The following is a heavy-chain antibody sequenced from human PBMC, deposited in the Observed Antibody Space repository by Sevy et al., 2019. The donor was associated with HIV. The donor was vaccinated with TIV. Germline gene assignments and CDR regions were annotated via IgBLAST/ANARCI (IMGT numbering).Heavy chain of an antibody. D-gene: IGHD4-17*01. CDR1: GGTFSNHA. J-gene: IGHJ6*02. Sequence: ASVKVSCKASGGTFSNHAIGWVRQAPGQGLEWMGRIIPIFGTENYARKFQGIVTITADESTSTAYMELSSLRSDDTAVYYCASRGYGDPAADYGMDVRGQGTTVTVSS. CDR2: IIPIFGTE. CDR3: ASRGYGDPAADYGMDV. V-gene: IGHV1-69*13.